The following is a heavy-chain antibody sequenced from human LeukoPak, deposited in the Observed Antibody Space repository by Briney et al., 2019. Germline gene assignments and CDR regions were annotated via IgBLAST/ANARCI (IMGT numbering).Heavy chain of an antibody. J-gene: IGHJ5*02. CDR3: AKDLRWFDP. Sequence: GGSLRLSCAASGFTFDDYAMHWVRQAPGKGLEWVSGISWNSGSIGYADSVKGRFTISRDNAKNSLYLQMNSLRAEDTAVYYCAKDLRWFDPWGQGTLVTVSS. CDR2: ISWNSGSI. CDR1: GFTFDDYA. V-gene: IGHV3-9*01.